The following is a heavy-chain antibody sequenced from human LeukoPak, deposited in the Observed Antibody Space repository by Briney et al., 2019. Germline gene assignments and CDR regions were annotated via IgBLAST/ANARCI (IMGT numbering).Heavy chain of an antibody. V-gene: IGHV3-11*04. Sequence: SGGSLRLSCAASGFTFSDYYMSWIHQAPGNGLEWVSYISSSGSTIYYADSVKGRFTISRDNAKNSLYLQMSSLRAEDTAVYYCARGLLGAPTSYFDYWGQGTLVTVSS. CDR2: ISSSGSTI. D-gene: IGHD1-26*01. J-gene: IGHJ4*02. CDR1: GFTFSDYY. CDR3: ARGLLGAPTSYFDY.